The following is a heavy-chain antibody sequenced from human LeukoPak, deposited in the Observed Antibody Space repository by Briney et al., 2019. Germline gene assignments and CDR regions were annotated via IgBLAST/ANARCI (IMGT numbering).Heavy chain of an antibody. J-gene: IGHJ4*02. CDR1: GGSFSGYY. CDR3: ARGGGSTPYYFDY. CDR2: INHSGST. Sequence: SETLSLTCAVYGGSFSGYYWSWIRQPPGKGLEWIGEINHSGSTNYNPSLKSRVTISVDTSKNQFSLKLSSVTAADTAVYYCARGGGSTPYYFDYWGQGTLVTVSA. D-gene: IGHD2-2*01. V-gene: IGHV4-34*01.